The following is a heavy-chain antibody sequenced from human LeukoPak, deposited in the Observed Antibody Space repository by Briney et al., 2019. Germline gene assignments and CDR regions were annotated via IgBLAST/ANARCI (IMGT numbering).Heavy chain of an antibody. J-gene: IGHJ5*02. Sequence: GGSLRLSCAASGFTFSSYSMNWVRQAPGKGLEWVSSISSSSSYIYYADSVKGRFTISRDNAKNSLYLQMNSLRAEDTAVYYCARDNGDYDNWFDPWGQGTLDTVSS. CDR2: ISSSSSYI. CDR3: ARDNGDYDNWFDP. V-gene: IGHV3-21*01. D-gene: IGHD4-17*01. CDR1: GFTFSSYS.